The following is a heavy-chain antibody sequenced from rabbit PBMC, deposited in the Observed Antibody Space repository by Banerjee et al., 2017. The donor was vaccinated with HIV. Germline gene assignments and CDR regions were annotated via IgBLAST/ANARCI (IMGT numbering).Heavy chain of an antibody. CDR3: ARISGWGGDL. D-gene: IGHD4-1*01. CDR1: GFDFRRYY. CDR2: IYAGEAST. V-gene: IGHV1S7*01. Sequence: QLEESGGDLVQPGGSLTLSCKASGFDFRRYYMSWVRQAPGKGLEWIGAIYAGEASTDYASWVNGRFTISSDNAQNTVDLQMNSLTAADTATYFCARISGWGGDLWGPGTLVTVS. J-gene: IGHJ4*01.